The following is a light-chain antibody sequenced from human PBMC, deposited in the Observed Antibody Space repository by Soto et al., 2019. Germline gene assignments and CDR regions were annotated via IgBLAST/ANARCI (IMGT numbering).Light chain of an antibody. CDR1: QRVFHSPPNQDF. V-gene: IGKV4-1*01. CDR3: QQYYSTPVT. Sequence: DIVMTQSPDSLAVSLGERATINCKSSQRVFHSPPNQDFLAWYQQTPVQPPKLLIYWASTRESEVPDRFSGSGSGTDFTLTITSLQAEDVAVYYCQQYYSTPVTFGAGTKVEIK. J-gene: IGKJ4*01. CDR2: WAS.